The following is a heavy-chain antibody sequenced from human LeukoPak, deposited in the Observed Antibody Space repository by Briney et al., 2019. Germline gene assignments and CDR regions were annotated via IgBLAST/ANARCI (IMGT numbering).Heavy chain of an antibody. CDR1: GGSFSGYY. V-gene: IGHV4-34*01. D-gene: IGHD3-10*01. J-gene: IGHJ6*04. CDR2: INHSGST. Sequence: SESLSLTCAVYGGSFSGYYWSWIRQPPGKGLEWVGEINHSGSTTYNPSPKSRVTISVDTSKNQFSLKLSSVTAADTAVYYCARTQIYGSGSYYIGNYYYYGMDVWGKGTTVTVSP. CDR3: ARTQIYGSGSYYIGNYYYYGMDV.